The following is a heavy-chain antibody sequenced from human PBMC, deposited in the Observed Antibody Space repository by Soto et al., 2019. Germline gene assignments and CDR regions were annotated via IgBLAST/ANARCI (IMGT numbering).Heavy chain of an antibody. Sequence: SETLSLTCSVSGGSITTSNYCWGWIRQPPGKGLEWIASIHYTGSTYYNPSLKSRVTISVDTSKNQFSMKLSSVTAADTAVYYCARLDGNSADYYYGMDVWGQGTTVTVSS. CDR2: IHYTGST. CDR1: GGSITTSNYC. CDR3: ARLDGNSADYYYGMDV. D-gene: IGHD6-19*01. J-gene: IGHJ6*02. V-gene: IGHV4-39*01.